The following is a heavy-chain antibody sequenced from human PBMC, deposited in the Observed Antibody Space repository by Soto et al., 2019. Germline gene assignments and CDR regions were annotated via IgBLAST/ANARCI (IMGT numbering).Heavy chain of an antibody. Sequence: QVQLVQSGAEVKKPGASVKVSCKASGYTFTSYDINWVRQATGQGLEWMGWMNPNSGNTGYAQKFQGRVTMTRNTXIXXAYMELSSLRSEDTAVYYCASASENGYSGYNWFDPWGQGTLVTVSS. CDR1: GYTFTSYD. J-gene: IGHJ5*02. D-gene: IGHD5-12*01. CDR3: ASASENGYSGYNWFDP. CDR2: MNPNSGNT. V-gene: IGHV1-8*01.